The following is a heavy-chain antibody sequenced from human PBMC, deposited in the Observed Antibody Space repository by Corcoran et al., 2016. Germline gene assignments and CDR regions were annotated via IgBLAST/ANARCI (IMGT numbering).Heavy chain of an antibody. J-gene: IGHJ4*02. CDR2: ISAYNGNT. CDR3: ARDRPLSGGTPWGQDYYDSSGYSDY. D-gene: IGHD3-22*01. CDR1: GYTFTSYG. V-gene: IGHV1-18*01. Sequence: QVQLVQSGAEVKKPGASVKVSCKASGYTFTSYGISWVRQAPGQGLEWMGWISAYNGNTNYAQKLQGRVTMTTDTSTSTAYMELRSLRSDDTVVDYWARDRPLSGGTPWGQDYYDSSGYSDYWGQGTLVTVSS.